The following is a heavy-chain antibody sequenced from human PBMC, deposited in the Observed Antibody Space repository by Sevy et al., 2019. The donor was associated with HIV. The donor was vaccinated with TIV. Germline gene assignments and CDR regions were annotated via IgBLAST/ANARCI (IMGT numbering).Heavy chain of an antibody. D-gene: IGHD2-21*02. CDR2: IWYDGTIK. Sequence: GGSLRLSCAASGFTFSSYVMHWVRQAPGKGLEWVALIWYDGTIKYYADSVKGRFTISRDNSKDTMFLQMNSLTPEDRAVYYCASGGGYCGVDCDSIDFWGQGALVTVSS. J-gene: IGHJ4*02. CDR1: GFTFSSYV. V-gene: IGHV3-33*08. CDR3: ASGGGYCGVDCDSIDF.